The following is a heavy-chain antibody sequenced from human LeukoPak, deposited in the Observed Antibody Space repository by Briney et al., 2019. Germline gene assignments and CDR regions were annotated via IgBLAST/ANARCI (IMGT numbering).Heavy chain of an antibody. J-gene: IGHJ5*02. V-gene: IGHV4-39*01. D-gene: IGHD3-10*01. Sequence: PSETLSLTCTFSGGSISSSSYYWGWIRQPPGKWLEWIGRIYYSGSTYYNPSLKSRVTISVYTSKNQFPLKLSSVPAADTAVHYCDYYGSGPPANGWFDPWGQGTLVTVSS. CDR2: IYYSGST. CDR3: DYYGSGPPANGWFDP. CDR1: GGSISSSSYY.